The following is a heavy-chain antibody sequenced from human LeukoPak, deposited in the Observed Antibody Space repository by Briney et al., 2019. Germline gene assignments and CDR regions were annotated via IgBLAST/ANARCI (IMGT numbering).Heavy chain of an antibody. V-gene: IGHV3-23*01. Sequence: GGSLRLSCAASGFTFSSYAMSWVRQAPGKGPEWVSAISGSGGSTYYADSVKGRFTISRDNSKNTLYLQMNSLRAEDTAVYYCAKDLYDILTGYYPFDYWGQGTLVTVSS. CDR2: ISGSGGST. D-gene: IGHD3-9*01. J-gene: IGHJ4*02. CDR3: AKDLYDILTGYYPFDY. CDR1: GFTFSSYA.